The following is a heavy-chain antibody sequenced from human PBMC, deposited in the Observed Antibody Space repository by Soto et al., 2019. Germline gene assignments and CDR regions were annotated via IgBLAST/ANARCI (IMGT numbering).Heavy chain of an antibody. D-gene: IGHD1-26*01. CDR2: IYHSGST. CDR1: GGSISSSNW. Sequence: SETLSLTCAVSGGSISSSNWWSWVRQPPGKGLEWIGEIYHSGSTNYNPSLKSRVTISVDKSKNQFPLKLSSVTAADTAVYNCARKGELLSLNYWGQGTLVTVS. J-gene: IGHJ4*02. CDR3: ARKGELLSLNY. V-gene: IGHV4-4*02.